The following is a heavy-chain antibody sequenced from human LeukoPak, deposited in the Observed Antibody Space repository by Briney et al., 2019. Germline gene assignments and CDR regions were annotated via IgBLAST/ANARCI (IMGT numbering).Heavy chain of an antibody. Sequence: SETLSLTCTVSGGSISSYYWSWIRQPPGKGLEWIGYIYYSGSTNYNPSLKSRVTISVDTSKNQFSLKLSSVTAADTAVYYCARVPGELSPHYYYYYGMDVWGKGTTVTVSS. V-gene: IGHV4-59*01. CDR2: IYYSGST. D-gene: IGHD3-10*01. CDR3: ARVPGELSPHYYYYYGMDV. CDR1: GGSISSYY. J-gene: IGHJ6*04.